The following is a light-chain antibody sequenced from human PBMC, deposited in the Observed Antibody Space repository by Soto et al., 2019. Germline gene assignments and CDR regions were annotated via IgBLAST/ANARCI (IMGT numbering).Light chain of an antibody. Sequence: EIVMTQSPATLSVSPGERATLSCRASQSVGSDLAWYQQKPGQAPRLVIYDIFTRATGVPNRIRGSGSGAEFTLTISSPPSEDCAVYYCQQYSSLPLSFGGGTKVVIK. CDR3: QQYSSLPLS. J-gene: IGKJ4*01. CDR2: DIF. V-gene: IGKV3D-15*01. CDR1: QSVGSD.